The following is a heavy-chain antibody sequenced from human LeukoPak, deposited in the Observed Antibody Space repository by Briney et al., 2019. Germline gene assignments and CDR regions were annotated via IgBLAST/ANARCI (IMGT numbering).Heavy chain of an antibody. Sequence: PSETLSLTCTVSGGSISSSSYYWGWIRQPPGKGLEWIGSIYYSGSTYYNPSLKSRVTISVDTSKNQFSLKLSSVTAADTAVYYCARGASYYYMDVWGKGTTVTVSS. CDR3: ARGASYYYMDV. V-gene: IGHV4-39*07. J-gene: IGHJ6*03. CDR1: GGSISSSSYY. CDR2: IYYSGST.